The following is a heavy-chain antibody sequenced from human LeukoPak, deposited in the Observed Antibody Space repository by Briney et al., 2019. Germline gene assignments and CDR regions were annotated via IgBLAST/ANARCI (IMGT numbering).Heavy chain of an antibody. CDR2: INHSGST. D-gene: IGHD6-19*01. J-gene: IGHJ5*02. CDR1: GGSFSGYY. Sequence: SETLSLTCAVYGGSFSGYYWNWIRQPPGKGLEWIGEINHSGSTNYNPSLKSRVTISVDTSKNQFSLSLSSVTAADTAVYYCARERSSDGAWFDPWGRGTLVTVSS. CDR3: ARERSSDGAWFDP. V-gene: IGHV4-34*01.